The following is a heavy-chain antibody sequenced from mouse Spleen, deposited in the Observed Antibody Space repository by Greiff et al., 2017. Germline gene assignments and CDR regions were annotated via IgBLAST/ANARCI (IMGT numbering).Heavy chain of an antibody. V-gene: IGHV1-72*01. D-gene: IGHD2-3*01. CDR2: IDPNSGGT. CDR3: ARSDGYYPWFAY. J-gene: IGHJ3*01. Sequence: QVQLKQPGAELVKPGASVKLSCKASGYTFTSYWMHWVKQRPGRGLEWIGRIDPNSGGTKYNEKFKSKATLTVDKPSSTAYMQLSSLTSEDSAVYYCARSDGYYPWFAYWGQGTLVTVSA. CDR1: GYTFTSYW.